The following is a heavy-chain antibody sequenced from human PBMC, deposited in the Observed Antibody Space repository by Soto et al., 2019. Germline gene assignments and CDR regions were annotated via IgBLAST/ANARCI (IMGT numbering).Heavy chain of an antibody. D-gene: IGHD6-19*01. Sequence: SETLSLTCAVYGGSFSGYYWSWIRQPPGKGLEWNGEINHSGSTNYNPSLKSRVTISVDTSKNQFSLKLSSVTAADTAVYYCGSPSKIAVARTCYFDYRGQRTLVTVSS. CDR3: GSPSKIAVARTCYFDY. CDR2: INHSGST. V-gene: IGHV4-34*01. CDR1: GGSFSGYY. J-gene: IGHJ4*02.